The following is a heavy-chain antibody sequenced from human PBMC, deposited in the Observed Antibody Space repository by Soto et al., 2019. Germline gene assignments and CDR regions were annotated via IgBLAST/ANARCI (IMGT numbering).Heavy chain of an antibody. CDR2: IFYNGRT. J-gene: IGHJ5*02. CDR3: ARGGFSAADESDWFDP. CDR1: GGPISSRNYY. V-gene: IGHV4-39*01. D-gene: IGHD3-16*01. Sequence: QVPLQESGPGLVKPSETLSLTCPFSGGPISSRNYYWGWVRRSPGRGPEWIGNIFYNGRTDYNPSLQNRVTIFVNPSKNPFSLKLVSVTAADTAIEYCARGGFSAADESDWFDPWGHGILVTVSS.